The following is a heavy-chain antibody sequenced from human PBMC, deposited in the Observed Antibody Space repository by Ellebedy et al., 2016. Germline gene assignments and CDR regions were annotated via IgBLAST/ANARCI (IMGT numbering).Heavy chain of an antibody. J-gene: IGHJ4*02. CDR2: IYWNHDK. Sequence: SGPTLVKPTQTLTLTCTFSGFSLSTSGTTVGWVRQPPGEAPEWLAFIYWNHDKRYSPSLKSRLSITKDTSRNQVVLTLTNVDPVDTATYYCVHRTTVTSVDYWGQGSLVTVSS. D-gene: IGHD4-11*01. V-gene: IGHV2-5*01. CDR3: VHRTTVTSVDY. CDR1: GFSLSTSGTT.